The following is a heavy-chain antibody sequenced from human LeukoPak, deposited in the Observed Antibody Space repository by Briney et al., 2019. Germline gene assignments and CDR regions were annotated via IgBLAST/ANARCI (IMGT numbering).Heavy chain of an antibody. CDR3: VAYYYGSGVDY. CDR1: GFTFSSYA. J-gene: IGHJ4*02. CDR2: ISSNGGST. D-gene: IGHD3-10*01. Sequence: GGSLRLSCSASGFTFSSYAMHWVRQAPGQGLEYVSAISSNGGSTYYADSVKGRFTISRDTKNTLYLQMSSLRAEDTAVYYCVAYYYGSGVDYWGQGTLVTVSS. V-gene: IGHV3-64D*06.